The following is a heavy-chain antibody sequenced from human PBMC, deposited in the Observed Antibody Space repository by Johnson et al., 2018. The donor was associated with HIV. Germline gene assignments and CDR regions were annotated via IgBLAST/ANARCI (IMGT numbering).Heavy chain of an antibody. CDR1: GFTFSSYW. D-gene: IGHD2-2*01. V-gene: IGHV3-7*05. CDR2: IREDGSDK. CDR3: VRDHQP. J-gene: IGHJ3*01. Sequence: VQLVESGGGLVQPGGSLRLSCAASGFTFSSYWMTWVRRAPGKGLEWVANIREDGSDKYYAASVKGRFTISRDNAKNSLYLQMNSLRGEDTAVYYCVRDHQPWGRGTMVIVSS.